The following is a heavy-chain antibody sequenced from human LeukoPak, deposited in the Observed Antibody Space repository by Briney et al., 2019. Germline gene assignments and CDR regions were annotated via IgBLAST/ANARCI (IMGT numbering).Heavy chain of an antibody. D-gene: IGHD4-23*01. CDR3: ARLYGGPSRTSPYFDY. CDR1: GFSLSTSGVG. J-gene: IGHJ4*02. V-gene: IGHV2-5*02. Sequence: SGPTLVKPTQTLTLTCTFSGFSLSTSGVGVGWIRQPPGKALEWLALIYWDDDKRYSPSLKSRLTITKDTSKNQVVLTMTNMDPVDTATYYCARLYGGPSRTSPYFDYWGQGTLVTVSS. CDR2: IYWDDDK.